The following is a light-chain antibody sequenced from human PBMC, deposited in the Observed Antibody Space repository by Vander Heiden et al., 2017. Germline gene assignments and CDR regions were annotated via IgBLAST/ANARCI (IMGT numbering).Light chain of an antibody. CDR2: DDD. J-gene: IGLJ3*02. CDR1: NSNIGKYI. Sequence: QSLLTQPPSVSADPRLCVAISCSGSNSNIGKYIESCYQHLPATAPKLLIYDDDQRPSGIPDRLSGANSCTSATLGITGVLTGDEGDYFCATWYDSLHAVVFGGGTKLTVL. CDR3: ATWYDSLHAVV. V-gene: IGLV1-51*01.